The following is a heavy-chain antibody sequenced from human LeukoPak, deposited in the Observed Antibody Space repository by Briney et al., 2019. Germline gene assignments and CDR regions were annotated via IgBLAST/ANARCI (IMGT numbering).Heavy chain of an antibody. CDR3: ARENDYDFWSGTMGYFDY. D-gene: IGHD3-3*01. J-gene: IGHJ4*02. Sequence: SVKVSCKASGGTFSSYAISWVRQAPGQGLEWMGGIIPIFDTPNYAQRFQGRVTITTDESTSTAYMELSSLRSEDTAMYYCARENDYDFWSGTMGYFDYWGQGTLVTVSS. CDR2: IIPIFDTP. CDR1: GGTFSSYA. V-gene: IGHV1-69*05.